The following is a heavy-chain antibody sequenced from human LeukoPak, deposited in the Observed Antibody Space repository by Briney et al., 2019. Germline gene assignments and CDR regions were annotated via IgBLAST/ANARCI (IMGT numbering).Heavy chain of an antibody. CDR3: ARDGGGTGRPFDF. CDR1: GGSISIYY. CDR2: IYNTGST. V-gene: IGHV4-4*07. D-gene: IGHD3-16*01. Sequence: SETLSLTCTVSGGSISIYYWNWIRQAAGKGLEWIGRIYNTGSTNYNPSLKSRVTMSVDTSNNRLSLNLSPVTAADTAVYYCARDGGGTGRPFDFWSQGTLVTVSS. J-gene: IGHJ4*02.